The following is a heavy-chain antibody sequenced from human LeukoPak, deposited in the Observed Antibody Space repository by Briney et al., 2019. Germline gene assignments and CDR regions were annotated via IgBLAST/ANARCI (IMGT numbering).Heavy chain of an antibody. CDR3: ARQGAGNWFDP. J-gene: IGHJ5*02. CDR1: GGSISSHY. Sequence: SETLSLTCTVSGGSISSHYWSWIRQPPGKGLEWIGYIYYSGSTNYNPSLKSRVTISVDTSKNQFSLKLSSVTAADTAVYYCARQGAGNWFDPWGQGTLVTVSS. CDR2: IYYSGST. D-gene: IGHD6-19*01. V-gene: IGHV4-59*08.